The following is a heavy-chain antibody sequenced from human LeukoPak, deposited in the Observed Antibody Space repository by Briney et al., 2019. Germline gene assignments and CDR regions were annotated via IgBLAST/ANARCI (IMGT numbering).Heavy chain of an antibody. CDR1: GFTFSSYA. Sequence: GSLRLSCVASGFTFSSYAMNWVRQAPGKGLEWVSGISPGGASTYYADSARGRFTISRDNSKSTLYLQMNSLKADDTAVYYCAKAGAMNSRGTFYFDDWGQGTLVPVSS. D-gene: IGHD2-2*01. J-gene: IGHJ4*02. V-gene: IGHV3-23*01. CDR3: AKAGAMNSRGTFYFDD. CDR2: ISPGGAST.